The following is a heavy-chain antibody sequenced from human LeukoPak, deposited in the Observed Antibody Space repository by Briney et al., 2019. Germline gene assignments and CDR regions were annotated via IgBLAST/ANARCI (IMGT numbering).Heavy chain of an antibody. J-gene: IGHJ4*02. CDR1: GFTFSSYS. D-gene: IGHD2-2*01. CDR3: ARGPEGYCSSTSCSNFDY. Sequence: GGSLRLSYAASGFTFSSYSMNWVRQAPGKGLEWVSSISSSSSYIYYADSVKGRFTISRDNAKNSLYLQMNSLRAEDTAVYYCARGPEGYCSSTSCSNFDYWGQGTLVTVSS. V-gene: IGHV3-21*01. CDR2: ISSSSSYI.